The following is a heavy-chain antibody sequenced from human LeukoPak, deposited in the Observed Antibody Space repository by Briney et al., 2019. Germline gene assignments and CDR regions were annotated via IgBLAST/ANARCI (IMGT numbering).Heavy chain of an antibody. CDR1: GFTFDDYA. CDR3: AKDRDYDYVWGSYRYSGMDV. D-gene: IGHD3-16*02. V-gene: IGHV3-9*01. Sequence: SGGSLRLSCAASGFTFDDYAMHWVRQAPGKGLEWVSGISWNSGSIGYADSVKGRFTISRDNAKNSLYLQMNSLRAEDTALYYCAKDRDYDYVWGSYRYSGMDVWGQGTTVTVSS. CDR2: ISWNSGSI. J-gene: IGHJ6*02.